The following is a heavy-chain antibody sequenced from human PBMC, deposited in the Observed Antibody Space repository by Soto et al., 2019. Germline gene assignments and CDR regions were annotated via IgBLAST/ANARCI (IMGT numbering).Heavy chain of an antibody. CDR3: ARSYDSSGYYRDDY. V-gene: IGHV5-51*01. D-gene: IGHD3-22*01. CDR1: GYSFTSYW. CDR2: IYPGDSDT. J-gene: IGHJ4*02. Sequence: GESLKISCKGSGYSFTSYWIGWVRQMPGKGLEWMGIIYPGDSDTRYSTSFQGQVTISADKSISTAYLQWSSLKASDTAMSYCARSYDSSGYYRDDYWGQGTLVTVSS.